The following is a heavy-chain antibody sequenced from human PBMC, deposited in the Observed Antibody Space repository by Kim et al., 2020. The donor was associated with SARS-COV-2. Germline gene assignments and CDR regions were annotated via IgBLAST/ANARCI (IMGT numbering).Heavy chain of an antibody. Sequence: SETLSLTCAVYGGSFSGYYWSWIRQPPGKGLEWIGEINHSGSTNYNPSLKSRVTISVDTSKNQFSLKLSSVTAADTAVYYCARGPYCSGGSCYSAYYYYG. CDR1: GGSFSGYY. D-gene: IGHD2-15*01. V-gene: IGHV4-34*01. CDR2: INHSGST. J-gene: IGHJ6*01. CDR3: ARGPYCSGGSCYSAYYYYG.